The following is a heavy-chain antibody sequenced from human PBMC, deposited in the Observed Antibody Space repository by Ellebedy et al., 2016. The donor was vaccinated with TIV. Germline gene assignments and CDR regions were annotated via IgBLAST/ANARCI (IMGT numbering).Heavy chain of an antibody. Sequence: SETLSLXCTVSGGSISSHYWSWIRQLPGKGLEWIGYIYYSGSTNYNPSLKSRVTISVDTSKNQFSLKLSSVTAADTAVYYCASRAIFGMGIDAFDIWGQGTMVTVSS. CDR2: IYYSGST. V-gene: IGHV4-59*11. J-gene: IGHJ3*02. CDR3: ASRAIFGMGIDAFDI. D-gene: IGHD3-3*01. CDR1: GGSISSHY.